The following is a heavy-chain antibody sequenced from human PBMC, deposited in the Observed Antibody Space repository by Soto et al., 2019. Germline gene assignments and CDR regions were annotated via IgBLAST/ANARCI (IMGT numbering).Heavy chain of an antibody. J-gene: IGHJ6*03. CDR3: ARKRGPYYMDV. V-gene: IGHV4-34*01. CDR2: INHSGST. Sequence: SETLSLTCAVYGGSFSGYYWSWIRQPPGKGLEWIGEINHSGSTNYNPSLKSRVTISVDTSKNQFSLKLSSVTAADTAVYYCARKRGPYYMDVWGKGTTVTVSS. CDR1: GGSFSGYY.